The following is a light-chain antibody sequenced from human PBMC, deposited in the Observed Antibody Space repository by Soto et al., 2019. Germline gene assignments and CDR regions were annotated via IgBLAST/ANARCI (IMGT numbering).Light chain of an antibody. CDR3: SSYTSRSTLV. V-gene: IGLV2-14*01. J-gene: IGLJ2*01. CDR2: EVS. Sequence: QSALTQPASVSGSPGQSITISCTGTSSDVGGYNYVSRYQQHPGKAPKLMIYEVSARPSGVSNRFSGSKSGNTASLTISGLQAEYEAGYYCSSYTSRSTLVFCGGTKLTVL. CDR1: SSDVGGYNY.